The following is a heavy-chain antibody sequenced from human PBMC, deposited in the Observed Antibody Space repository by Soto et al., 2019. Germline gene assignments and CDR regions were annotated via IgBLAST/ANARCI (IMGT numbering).Heavy chain of an antibody. V-gene: IGHV4-31*03. CDR1: GGSISSGGYY. J-gene: IGHJ4*02. CDR3: ASGSRGIAAAGHFGY. Sequence: LSLTCTVSGGSISSGGYYWSWIRQHPGKGLEWIGYIYYSGSTYYNPSLKSRVTISVDTSKNQFSLKLSSVTAADTAVYYCASGSRGIAAAGHFGYWGQGTLVTVSS. D-gene: IGHD6-13*01. CDR2: IYYSGST.